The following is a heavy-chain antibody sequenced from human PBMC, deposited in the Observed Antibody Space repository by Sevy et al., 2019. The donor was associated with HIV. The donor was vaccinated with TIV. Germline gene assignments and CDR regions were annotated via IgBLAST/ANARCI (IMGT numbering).Heavy chain of an antibody. CDR3: AGDLPPSATTVAHFDY. J-gene: IGHJ4*02. CDR1: GFTFSSYE. D-gene: IGHD4-17*01. CDR2: ISNGGTTI. Sequence: GGSLRLSCAASGFTFSSYEMNWVRQAPGKGLEWVSYISNGGTTISYSDSVRGRFSISRDNARNSRYLQMNSLRAEDTAVYYCAGDLPPSATTVAHFDYWGQGTLVTVSS. V-gene: IGHV3-48*03.